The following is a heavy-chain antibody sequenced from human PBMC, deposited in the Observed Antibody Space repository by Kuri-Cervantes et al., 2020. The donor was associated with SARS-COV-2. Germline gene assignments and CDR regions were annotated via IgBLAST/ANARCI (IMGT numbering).Heavy chain of an antibody. Sequence: GGSLRLSCAASGFTFSSYWMSWVRQAPGKGLEWVANIKQDGSGKYYVDSVKGRFTISRDNAKNSLYLQMNSLRAEDTAVYYCARSKVGATTSYFDYWGQGTLVTVSS. J-gene: IGHJ4*02. CDR1: GFTFSSYW. D-gene: IGHD1-26*01. CDR2: IKQDGSGK. CDR3: ARSKVGATTSYFDY. V-gene: IGHV3-7*05.